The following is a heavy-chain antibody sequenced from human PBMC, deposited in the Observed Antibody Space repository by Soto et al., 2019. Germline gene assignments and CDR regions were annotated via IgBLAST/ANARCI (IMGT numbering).Heavy chain of an antibody. V-gene: IGHV3-30*18. CDR2: ISYDGSNK. CDR3: AKPFVSDYYYMDV. CDR1: GFTFSSYG. Sequence: WGSLRLSCAAFGFTFSSYGMHWVRQAPGKGLEWVAVISYDGSNKYYADSVKGRFTISRDNSKNTLYLQMNSLRAEDTAVYYCAKPFVSDYYYMDVWGKGTTVTVSS. D-gene: IGHD3-16*02. J-gene: IGHJ6*03.